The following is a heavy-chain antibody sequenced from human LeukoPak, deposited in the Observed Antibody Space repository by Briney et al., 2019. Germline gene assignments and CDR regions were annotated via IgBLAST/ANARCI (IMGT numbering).Heavy chain of an antibody. V-gene: IGHV4-4*02. Sequence: PSGTLSLTCAVSGGSISSTNWWSWVRQPPGKGLEWIGDIYHSGNTNYKPSLKSRVTISVDKSENQFYLKVNSVTAADTAVYYCARYASGSYDYWGQGTLVTVSS. J-gene: IGHJ4*02. CDR1: GGSISSTNW. D-gene: IGHD3-10*01. CDR2: IYHSGNT. CDR3: ARYASGSYDY.